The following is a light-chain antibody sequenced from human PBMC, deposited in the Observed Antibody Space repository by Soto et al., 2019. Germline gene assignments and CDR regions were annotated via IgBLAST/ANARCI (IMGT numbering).Light chain of an antibody. J-gene: IGLJ2*01. V-gene: IGLV1-40*01. CDR1: SSNIGAGYD. CDR3: QSYDSPQSA. Sequence: QSVLTQPPSVSGAPGQRVTISCTGSSSNIGAGYDVHWYQQLPGTAPKLLIYGDSNRPSGVPDRFSGSKSGTSASLAITGLRAEDEADYSCQSYDSPQSAFGGGTKVTVL. CDR2: GDS.